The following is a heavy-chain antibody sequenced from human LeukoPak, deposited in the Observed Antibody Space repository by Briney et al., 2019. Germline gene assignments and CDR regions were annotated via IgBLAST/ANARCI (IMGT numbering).Heavy chain of an antibody. CDR1: GFTFSSYA. V-gene: IGHV3-30-3*01. J-gene: IGHJ4*02. D-gene: IGHD5-24*01. Sequence: PGGSLRLSCAASGFTFSSYAMHWVRQAPGKGLEWVAVISYDGSNKYYADSVKGRFTISRDNAKNSLYLQMNSLRAEDTALYYCAKDIDGYERYFDYWGQGTLVTVSS. CDR2: ISYDGSNK. CDR3: AKDIDGYERYFDY.